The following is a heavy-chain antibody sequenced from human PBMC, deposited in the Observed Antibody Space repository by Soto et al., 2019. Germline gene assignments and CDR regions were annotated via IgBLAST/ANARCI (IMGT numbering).Heavy chain of an antibody. D-gene: IGHD5-12*01. CDR1: EFTFSSYA. Sequence: EVQLLESGGGLVQPGGSLRLSCAASEFTFSSYAMSWVRQAPGKGLEWVSAISGSGGSTYYEDSVKGRFTISRDNSKNTLDLQMNSLRAEDTAVYYCARSGPGVATYLDYWGQGTLVTVSS. CDR3: ARSGPGVATYLDY. CDR2: ISGSGGST. V-gene: IGHV3-23*01. J-gene: IGHJ4*02.